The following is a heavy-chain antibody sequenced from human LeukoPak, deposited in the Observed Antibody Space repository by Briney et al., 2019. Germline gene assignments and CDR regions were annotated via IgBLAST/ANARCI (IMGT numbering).Heavy chain of an antibody. V-gene: IGHV3-9*01. J-gene: IGHJ3*02. Sequence: GGSLRLSCAASGFTFDDYAMHWVRQAPGKGLEWVSGISWNSGSIGYADSVKGRFTISRDNAKNSLYLQMNSLRAEDTALYYCAKEEFPDAFDIWGQGTMVTVSS. CDR3: AKEEFPDAFDI. D-gene: IGHD2-21*01. CDR2: ISWNSGSI. CDR1: GFTFDDYA.